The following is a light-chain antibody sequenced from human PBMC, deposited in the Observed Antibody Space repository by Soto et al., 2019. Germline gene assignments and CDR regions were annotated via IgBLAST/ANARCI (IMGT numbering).Light chain of an antibody. CDR2: GNS. V-gene: IGLV1-40*01. J-gene: IGLJ2*01. Sequence: QSVLTRPPSVSGAAGEMITISCTGSNSNIGAGYDVNWYQQFPGTAPELLIYGNSNRPSGVPDRFSGSKSGTSASLAITGLQAEDEADYYCQSYDSSLSAHVVFGGGTKVTVL. CDR1: NSNIGAGYD. CDR3: QSYDSSLSAHVV.